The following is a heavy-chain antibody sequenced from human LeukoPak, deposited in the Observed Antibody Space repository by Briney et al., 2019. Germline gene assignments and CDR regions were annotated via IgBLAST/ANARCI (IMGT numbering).Heavy chain of an antibody. D-gene: IGHD1-26*01. CDR3: AKLVGLHFDY. J-gene: IGHJ4*02. V-gene: IGHV3-23*01. Sequence: GGSLGLSCAASGFTFSTYPMSWVRQAPGKGLEWVSAISGSGTGTYYAESVKGRFTISRDNSKNTLFLQMNSLRAEDTAVYYCAKLVGLHFDYWGQGTLVTVSS. CDR2: ISGSGTGT. CDR1: GFTFSTYP.